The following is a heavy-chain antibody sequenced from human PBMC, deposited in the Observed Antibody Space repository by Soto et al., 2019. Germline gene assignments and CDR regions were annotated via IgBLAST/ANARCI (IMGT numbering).Heavy chain of an antibody. CDR1: GFTFSSYA. CDR3: AKESSSGSYASRRGGGSNFDY. V-gene: IGHV3-23*01. CDR2: ISGSGGST. D-gene: IGHD1-26*01. J-gene: IGHJ4*02. Sequence: PGGSLRVSCAASGFTFSSYARSWVRQAPGKGLEWVSAISGSGGSTYYADSVKGRFTISRDNSKNTLYLQMNSLRAEDTAVYYCAKESSSGSYASRRGGGSNFDYWGQGTLVTVSS.